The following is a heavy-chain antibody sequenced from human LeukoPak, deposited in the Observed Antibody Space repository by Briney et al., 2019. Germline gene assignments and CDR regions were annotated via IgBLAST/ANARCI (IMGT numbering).Heavy chain of an antibody. J-gene: IGHJ6*02. V-gene: IGHV3-30*03. CDR1: GFTFCSYG. D-gene: IGHD3-3*01. CDR2: ISYDGSNK. CDR3: VRGSGYLHYYYYGMDV. Sequence: GGSLRLSCAASGFTFCSYGMHWVRQAPGKGLGGVADISYDGSNKYYADSVKGRFTISRDNSKNTLYLQMNSLRAEDTAVYYCVRGSGYLHYYYYGMDVWGQGTTVTVSS.